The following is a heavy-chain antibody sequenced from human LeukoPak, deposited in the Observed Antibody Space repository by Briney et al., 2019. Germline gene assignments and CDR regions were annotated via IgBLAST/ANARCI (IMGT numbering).Heavy chain of an antibody. J-gene: IGHJ4*02. Sequence: PGGSLRLFCTDCGFTFSRCAMTWVRQAPGKGLEGVSGISGSGGSTYYADSVKGRFTSSRDNSKNTLYLQMNSLRAADTAVYYCAKDGTNLEWLLKGDYWGQGTLVTVSS. V-gene: IGHV3-23*01. CDR2: ISGSGGST. D-gene: IGHD3-3*01. CDR1: GFTFSRCA. CDR3: AKDGTNLEWLLKGDY.